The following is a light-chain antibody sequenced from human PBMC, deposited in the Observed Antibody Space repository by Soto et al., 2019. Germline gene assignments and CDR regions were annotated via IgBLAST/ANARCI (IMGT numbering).Light chain of an antibody. CDR2: GAS. J-gene: IGKJ2*01. V-gene: IGKV3-15*01. CDR1: QSVSSN. CDR3: QQYNNWHPMYT. Sequence: EIVMTQSPATLSVSPGERATLSCRASQSVSSNLAWYQQKPGQAPRLLIYGASTRATGIPARFSGSGSGTKFTLTISSLQSEDFAVYYCQQYNNWHPMYTFGQGTKLEIK.